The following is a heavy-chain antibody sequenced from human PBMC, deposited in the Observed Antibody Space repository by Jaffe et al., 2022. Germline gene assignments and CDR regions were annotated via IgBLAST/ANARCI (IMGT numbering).Heavy chain of an antibody. CDR3: ARSGAYYDYVWGSPYYFDY. V-gene: IGHV3-48*03. CDR1: GFTFSDYE. CDR2: ISSSGTTI. D-gene: IGHD3-16*01. Sequence: EVQLVESGGDLIQPGGSLRLSCAASGFTFSDYEMNWVRQAPGKGLEWVSYISSSGTTIYYADSVKGRFTISRDNAKNLLYLQMNSLRVEDTAVYYCARSGAYYDYVWGSPYYFDYWGQGTLVTVSS. J-gene: IGHJ4*02.